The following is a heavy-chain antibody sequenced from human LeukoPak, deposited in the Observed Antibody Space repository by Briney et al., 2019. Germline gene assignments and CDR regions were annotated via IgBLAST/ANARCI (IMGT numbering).Heavy chain of an antibody. CDR3: ARQKAVAGGFDY. CDR2: IYYSGSI. CDR1: GGSISSSSYY. V-gene: IGHV4-39*01. D-gene: IGHD6-19*01. Sequence: SETLSLTCTVSGGSISSSSYYWGWIRQPPGKGLEWIGSIYYSGSIYYNPSLKSRVTISVDTSKNQFSLKLSSVTAADTAVYYCARQKAVAGGFDYWGQGTLVTVSS. J-gene: IGHJ4*02.